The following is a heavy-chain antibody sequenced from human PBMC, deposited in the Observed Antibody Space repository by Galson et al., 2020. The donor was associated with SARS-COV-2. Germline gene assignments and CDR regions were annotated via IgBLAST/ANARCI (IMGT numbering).Heavy chain of an antibody. CDR1: GGSISSYY. CDR2: IYYSGRT. Sequence: SETLSLTCTVSGGSISSYYWSWIRQPPGKGLEWIGYIYYSGRTSYNPSLKSRVTISVDTSKNQFSLKLSSVTAADTAVYYCARYGGQYYGSGSYYNSATYHFDYWGQGTLVTVSS. J-gene: IGHJ4*02. V-gene: IGHV4-59*13. CDR3: ARYGGQYYGSGSYYNSATYHFDY. D-gene: IGHD3-10*01.